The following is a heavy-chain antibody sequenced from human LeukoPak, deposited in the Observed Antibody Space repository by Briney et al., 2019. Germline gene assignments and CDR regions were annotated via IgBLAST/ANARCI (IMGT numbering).Heavy chain of an antibody. J-gene: IGHJ4*02. CDR2: ISYDGSNK. V-gene: IGHV3-30*18. CDR1: GFTFSSYG. Sequence: GGSLRLSCAASGFTFSSYGMHWVRQAPGKGLEWVAVISYDGSNKYYANSVKGRFTISRDNSKNTLYLQMNSLRAEDTAVYYCVKDQSRFGELLGAWGQGTLVTVSS. D-gene: IGHD3-10*01. CDR3: VKDQSRFGELLGA.